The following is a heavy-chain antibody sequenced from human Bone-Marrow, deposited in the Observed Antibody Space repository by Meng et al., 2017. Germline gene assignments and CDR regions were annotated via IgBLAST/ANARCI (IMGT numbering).Heavy chain of an antibody. V-gene: IGHV1-69*13. CDR2: IIPIFGTA. Sequence: QVQLVQPGAEGKKPGASVKVSCKASGGTFSSYAISWVRQAPGQGLEWMGGIIPIFGTANYAQKFQGRVTITADESTSTAYMELSSLRSEDTAVYYCARTNWEDWYFDFWGRGTLVTVSS. CDR1: GGTFSSYA. J-gene: IGHJ2*01. D-gene: IGHD1-1*01. CDR3: ARTNWEDWYFDF.